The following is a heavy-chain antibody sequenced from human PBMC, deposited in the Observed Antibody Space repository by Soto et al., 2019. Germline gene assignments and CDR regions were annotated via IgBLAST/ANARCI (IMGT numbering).Heavy chain of an antibody. Sequence: QVQLVESGGGLVKPGGSLRLSCEGSGFTFSDYYISWIRQAPGKGREWISYSSNSGTFSRYADSVKGRFTISRDNAKNSLYLQVNSLRAEDTAVYYCSRGGGGGLFDLWGQGTFVTVSS. J-gene: IGHJ5*02. CDR2: SSNSGTFS. CDR3: SRGGGGGLFDL. CDR1: GFTFSDYY. V-gene: IGHV3-11*06. D-gene: IGHD2-21*01.